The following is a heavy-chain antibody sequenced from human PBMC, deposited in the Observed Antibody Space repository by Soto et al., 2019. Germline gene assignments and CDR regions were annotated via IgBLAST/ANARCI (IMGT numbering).Heavy chain of an antibody. CDR1: GFTFSSYS. Sequence: EVQLVESGGGLVKPGGSLRLSCAASGFTFSSYSMNWVRQAPGKGLEWVSSISSSSSYIYYADSVKGRFTISRDNAKNSLYLQMNSLRAEDTAVYYCARGGYSSSRVGNKYFDYWGQGTLVTVS. D-gene: IGHD6-6*01. CDR2: ISSSSSYI. J-gene: IGHJ4*02. CDR3: ARGGYSSSRVGNKYFDY. V-gene: IGHV3-21*01.